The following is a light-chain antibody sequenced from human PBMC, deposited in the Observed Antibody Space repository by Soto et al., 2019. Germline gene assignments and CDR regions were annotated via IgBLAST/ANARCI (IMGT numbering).Light chain of an antibody. CDR3: QQYGSSPTWT. CDR1: QSVSSNY. V-gene: IGKV3-20*01. J-gene: IGKJ1*01. Sequence: VLTQSPGTLSLSPGESATLSCRGSQSVSSNYLAWYQQKPGQAPRLLIYGASTRATGIPDRFSGSGSGTDFTLTISRLEPEDSAVYYCQQYGSSPTWTFGQGTKVDIK. CDR2: GAS.